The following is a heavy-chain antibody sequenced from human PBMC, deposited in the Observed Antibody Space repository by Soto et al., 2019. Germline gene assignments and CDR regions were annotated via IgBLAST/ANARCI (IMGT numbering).Heavy chain of an antibody. Sequence: SETMSLTCPVSGGCISRYLYIWAPHHPRKGLEWIAIVYYAGTTDYNPSLKSRVTISVDTSKTQFSLNLSSVTAADTAVYYCARDLAAVPRAFDYWGRGTLVTVSS. CDR2: VYYAGTT. D-gene: IGHD6-13*01. J-gene: IGHJ4*02. CDR3: ARDLAAVPRAFDY. CDR1: GGCISRYL. V-gene: IGHV4-59*01.